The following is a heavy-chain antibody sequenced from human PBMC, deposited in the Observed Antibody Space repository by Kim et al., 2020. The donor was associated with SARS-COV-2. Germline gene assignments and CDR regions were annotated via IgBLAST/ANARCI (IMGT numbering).Heavy chain of an antibody. CDR1: GFTFGDYA. Sequence: GGSLRLSCTASGFTFGDYAMSWFRQAPGKGLEWVGFIRSKAYGGTTEYAASVKGRFTISRDDSKSIAYLQMNSLKTEDTAVYYCTRYVVITFGGVIVTRDAFDIWGQGTMVTVSS. CDR2: IRSKAYGGTT. J-gene: IGHJ3*02. D-gene: IGHD3-16*02. CDR3: TRYVVITFGGVIVTRDAFDI. V-gene: IGHV3-49*03.